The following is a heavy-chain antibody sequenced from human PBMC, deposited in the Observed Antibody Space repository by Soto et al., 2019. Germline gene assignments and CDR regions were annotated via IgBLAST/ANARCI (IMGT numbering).Heavy chain of an antibody. CDR2: IFSNDEK. CDR3: ARMVGDSSGYYPPGTYGMDV. J-gene: IGHJ6*02. Sequence: QVTLKESGPVLVKPTETLTLTCTVSGFSLSNARMGVSWIRQPPGKALEWLAHIFSNDEKSYSTSLKSRLTISKDPSKSQVVLTMTNMDPVDTATYYCARMVGDSSGYYPPGTYGMDVWGQGTTVTVSS. D-gene: IGHD3-22*01. V-gene: IGHV2-26*01. CDR1: GFSLSNARMG.